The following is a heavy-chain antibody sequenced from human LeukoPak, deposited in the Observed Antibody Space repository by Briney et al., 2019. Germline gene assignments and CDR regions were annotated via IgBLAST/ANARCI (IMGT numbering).Heavy chain of an antibody. CDR1: GGSISSYY. Sequence: PSETLSLTCTVSGGSISSYYWSWIRQPAGKGLEWIGRIYTSGSTNYNPSLKSRVTMSVDTSKNQFSLKLSSVTAADTAVYYCARDRGSRTPYCSSTSCYPATAHYYYMGVWGKGTTVTVSS. D-gene: IGHD2-2*01. J-gene: IGHJ6*03. V-gene: IGHV4-4*07. CDR3: ARDRGSRTPYCSSTSCYPATAHYYYMGV. CDR2: IYTSGST.